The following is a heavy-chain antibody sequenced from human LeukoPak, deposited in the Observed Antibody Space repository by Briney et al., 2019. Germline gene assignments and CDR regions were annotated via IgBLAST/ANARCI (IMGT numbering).Heavy chain of an antibody. J-gene: IGHJ6*04. CDR3: ARTPGWYYLGMDV. CDR2: IYHTGDT. D-gene: IGHD6-19*01. CDR1: GGSITSYY. Sequence: PSEALSLTCTVSGGSITSYYWIWIRQSPGRGLEWIGHIYHTGDTTYNPALKSRATMSVDTAKNQSSLKLSSVTVADTAMYYCARTPGWYYLGMDVWGKGTTVTVSS. V-gene: IGHV4-59*01.